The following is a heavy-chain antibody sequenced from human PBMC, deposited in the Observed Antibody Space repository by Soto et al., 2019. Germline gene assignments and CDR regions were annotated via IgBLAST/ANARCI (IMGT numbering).Heavy chain of an antibody. Sequence: EVQLLESGGCLVQPGGSLRLSCAASGFTFNNYAMNWVRQAPGKGLEWFSAISGDGGSAYYADSVKGLFTISRVNYTITLYLQMNSVRAEDTAVQYWGEATGSGWFSDYWGQGTLVTVSS. CDR3: GEATGSGWFSDY. V-gene: IGHV3-23*01. D-gene: IGHD6-19*01. J-gene: IGHJ4*02. CDR2: ISGDGGSA. CDR1: GFTFNNYA.